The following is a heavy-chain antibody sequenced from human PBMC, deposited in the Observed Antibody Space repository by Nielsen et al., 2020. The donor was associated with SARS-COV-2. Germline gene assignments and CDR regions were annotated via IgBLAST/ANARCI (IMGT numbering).Heavy chain of an antibody. CDR3: ARDRAAAGTSDDY. V-gene: IGHV3-7*01. J-gene: IGHJ4*02. CDR1: GFTFSSYW. D-gene: IGHD6-13*01. CDR2: IKQDGSEK. Sequence: GESLKISCAASGFTFSSYWMSWVRQAPGKGLEWVANIKQDGSEKYYVDSVKGRFTISRDNAKNSLYLQMNSLRAEDTAVYYCARDRAAAGTSDDYWGQGTLVTVSS.